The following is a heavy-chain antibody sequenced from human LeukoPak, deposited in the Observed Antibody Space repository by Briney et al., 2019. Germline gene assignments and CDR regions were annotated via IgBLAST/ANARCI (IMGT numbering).Heavy chain of an antibody. Sequence: PGRSLRLSCAASGFTFSSYAMSWVRQAPGKGLEWVSAISGSGGSTYYADSVKGRFTISRDNSKNTLYLQMNSLRAEDTAVYYCAKVGPRLVVPAAIGEGWFDPWGQGTLVTVSS. CDR2: ISGSGGST. CDR1: GFTFSSYA. V-gene: IGHV3-23*01. D-gene: IGHD2-2*02. J-gene: IGHJ5*02. CDR3: AKVGPRLVVPAAIGEGWFDP.